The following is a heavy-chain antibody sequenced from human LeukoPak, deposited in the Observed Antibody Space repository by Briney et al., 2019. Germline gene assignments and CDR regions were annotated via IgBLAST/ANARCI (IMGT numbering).Heavy chain of an antibody. V-gene: IGHV4-61*02. CDR1: GGSIYSGSYY. D-gene: IGHD5-24*01. Sequence: PSETLSLTCTVSGGSIYSGSYYWSWIRQPAGKGLEWIGRIYTSGSTNYNPSLKSRVTISADTSKNQFSLKLRSVTAADTAVYYCARDRRDGYNLYYFDLWGQGTLVTVSS. CDR2: IYTSGST. CDR3: ARDRRDGYNLYYFDL. J-gene: IGHJ4*02.